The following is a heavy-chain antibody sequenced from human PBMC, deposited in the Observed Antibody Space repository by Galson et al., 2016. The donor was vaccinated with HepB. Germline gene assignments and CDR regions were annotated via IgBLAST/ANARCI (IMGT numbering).Heavy chain of an antibody. CDR3: VGPNVVVHGTTPYYYYAMDV. J-gene: IGHJ6*02. V-gene: IGHV4-34*01. D-gene: IGHD2-15*01. CDR1: GGSFSGSFSDYY. CDR2: INHSGST. Sequence: SETLSLTCAVYGGSFSGSFSDYYWGWIRQPPGKGLEWIGEINHSGSTNYNPSLKSRVTISVDTSKNQFSLKLNSVTAADTAVYYCVGPNVVVHGTTPYYYYAMDVWGQGTTVTVSS.